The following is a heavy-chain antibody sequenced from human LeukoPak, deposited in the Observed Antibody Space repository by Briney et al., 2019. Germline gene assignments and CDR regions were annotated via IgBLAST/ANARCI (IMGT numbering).Heavy chain of an antibody. CDR1: GYTFTSYG. V-gene: IGHV1-18*01. Sequence: ASVTASCKASGYTFTSYGISWVRQAPGQGLEWMGWITPYNGNTNYAQKFQGRVTLTTDTSTSTAYMELRSLRSDDTAVYYCARDTGYINYDYYYSMDVWGKGTTVTVSS. D-gene: IGHD6-13*01. J-gene: IGHJ6*03. CDR2: ITPYNGNT. CDR3: ARDTGYINYDYYYSMDV.